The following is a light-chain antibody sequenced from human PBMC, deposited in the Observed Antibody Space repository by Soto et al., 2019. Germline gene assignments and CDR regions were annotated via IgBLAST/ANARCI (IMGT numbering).Light chain of an antibody. J-gene: IGLJ2*01. CDR1: SSNIGSNS. CDR2: NSN. V-gene: IGLV1-47*02. CDR3: AAWDDSLSGVV. Sequence: QSVLTQPPSASGTPGQRVTISCSGSSSNIGSNSVYWYQQLPDTAPKLLIYNSNQRPSGVPDRVSGSKSGTSASLAISGLRSEDEADYYCAAWDDSLSGVVFGGGTKVTVL.